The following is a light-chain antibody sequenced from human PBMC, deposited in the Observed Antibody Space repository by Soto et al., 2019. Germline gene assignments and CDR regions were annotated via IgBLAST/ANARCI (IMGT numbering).Light chain of an antibody. J-gene: IGKJ1*01. CDR2: AAS. V-gene: IGKV1-8*01. Sequence: AIRMTQSPSSFSASTGDRVTITCRASQGISSYLAWYQQKPGKAPKLLIYAASTSQSGVPSRFSGSGSGTDFTLTISCLQSEDFATYYCQQYYSYAWTFGQGTKVDIK. CDR3: QQYYSYAWT. CDR1: QGISSY.